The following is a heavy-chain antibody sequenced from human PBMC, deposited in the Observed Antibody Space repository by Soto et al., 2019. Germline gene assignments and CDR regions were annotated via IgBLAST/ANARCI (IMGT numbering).Heavy chain of an antibody. V-gene: IGHV4-34*01. CDR3: ARGLILWFGELSRRGGYYYYMDV. D-gene: IGHD3-10*01. CDR2: INYSGNI. CDR1: GGSFSGYQ. J-gene: IGHJ6*03. Sequence: QVQLQQWGAGLLKPSETLSLTCAVYGGSFSGYQWSWIRQTPGNGLEWIGEINYSGNINYNPSLKSRVTILVDTAKKQISLKLSSVTAADTAVYYCARGLILWFGELSRRGGYYYYMDVWGKGTTVSVSS.